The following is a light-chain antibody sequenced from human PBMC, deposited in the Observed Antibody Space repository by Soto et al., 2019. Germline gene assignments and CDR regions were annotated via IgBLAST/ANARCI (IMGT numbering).Light chain of an antibody. J-gene: IGKJ4*01. CDR1: EDISKY. CDR3: QQNRDLPT. V-gene: IGKV1-33*01. Sequence: DIRVTQSPSSLSASVGDRVTITCQASEDISKYIHWYQQKPGQAPKLLIYDASNLETGAPSRFSGVGSGTDFTCTNNSLQTEDIATYYGQQNRDLPTFGGGTKVEIK. CDR2: DAS.